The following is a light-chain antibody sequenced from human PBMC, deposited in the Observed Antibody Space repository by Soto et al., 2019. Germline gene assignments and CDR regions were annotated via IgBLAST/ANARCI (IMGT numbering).Light chain of an antibody. V-gene: IGKV3D-20*01. J-gene: IGKJ5*01. CDR3: QQYGTSEII. CDR2: DTS. Sequence: EIVMTQCPPTLCLSPGGRATLSCGASQSVSSYLAWYQQKPGQAPRLLIYDTSSRASGIPDRFSGSGSGTDFTLTISRLETEDFAVFYCQQYGTSEIIFGQGTRLEIK. CDR1: QSVSSY.